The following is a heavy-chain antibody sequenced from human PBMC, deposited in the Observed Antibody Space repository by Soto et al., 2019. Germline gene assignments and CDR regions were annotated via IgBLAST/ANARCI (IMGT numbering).Heavy chain of an antibody. J-gene: IGHJ3*02. V-gene: IGHV1-18*01. Sequence: QVQLVHSGAEVKKPGASVKVSCKASGYTFNSYGVSWVRQAPGQGLESMGWISAYNGNTKYAQKFQGRVTMTTDTFTSTAYLELRTLSSDDTAVYYCARDLSMGGPDASAIWGQGTMVTVSS. CDR3: ARDLSMGGPDASAI. CDR1: GYTFNSYG. D-gene: IGHD3-16*01. CDR2: ISAYNGNT.